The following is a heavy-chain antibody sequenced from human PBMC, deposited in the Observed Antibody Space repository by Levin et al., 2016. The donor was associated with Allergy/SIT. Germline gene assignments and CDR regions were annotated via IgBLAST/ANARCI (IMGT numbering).Heavy chain of an antibody. CDR2: INHSGST. CDR3: ARGGHYRRWVDY. D-gene: IGHD3-3*01. Sequence: WIRQPPGKGLEWIGEINHSGSTNYNPSLKSRVTISVDTSKNQFSLKLSSVTAADTAVYYCARGGHYRRWVDYWGQGTLVTVSS. V-gene: IGHV4-34*01. J-gene: IGHJ4*02.